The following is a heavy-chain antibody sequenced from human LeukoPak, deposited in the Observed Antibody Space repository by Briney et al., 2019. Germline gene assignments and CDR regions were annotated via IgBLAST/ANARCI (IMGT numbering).Heavy chain of an antibody. CDR2: ISSSGSTI. Sequence: GGSLRLSCAASGFTLSSYEMNWVRQAPGKGLEWVSYISSSGSTIYYADSVRGRFTISRDYAKNSLYLQMNSLRAEDTAVYYCASHTVSGFDYWGQGTLVTVSS. CDR3: ASHTVSGFDY. CDR1: GFTLSSYE. V-gene: IGHV3-48*03. J-gene: IGHJ4*02.